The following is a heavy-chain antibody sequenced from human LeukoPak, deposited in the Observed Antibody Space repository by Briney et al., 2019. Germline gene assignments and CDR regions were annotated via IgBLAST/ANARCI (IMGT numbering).Heavy chain of an antibody. V-gene: IGHV1-3*01. Sequence: ASVKVSCKASGYTFTSYAMNWVRQAPGQRLEWMGWINAGNGNTKYSQKFQGRVTITRDTSASTAYMELSSLRSEDTAVYYCASGYYYDSSGYYPNWFDPWGQGTLVTVSS. CDR1: GYTFTSYA. CDR3: ASGYYYDSSGYYPNWFDP. D-gene: IGHD3-22*01. CDR2: INAGNGNT. J-gene: IGHJ5*02.